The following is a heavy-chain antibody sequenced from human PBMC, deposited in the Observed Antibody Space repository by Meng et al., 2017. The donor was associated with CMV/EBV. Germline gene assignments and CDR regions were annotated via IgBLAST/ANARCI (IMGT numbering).Heavy chain of an antibody. CDR3: ARAWIAAAGTLDY. J-gene: IGHJ4*02. CDR2: ISSSSSTI. Sequence: GGSLRLSCAASGFSFSSYSMSWVRQAPGKGLEWVSYISSSSSTIYYADSVKGRFTISRDNAKNSLYLQMNSLRAEDTAVYYCARAWIAAAGTLDYWGQGTLVTVSS. D-gene: IGHD6-13*01. V-gene: IGHV3-48*04. CDR1: GFSFSSYS.